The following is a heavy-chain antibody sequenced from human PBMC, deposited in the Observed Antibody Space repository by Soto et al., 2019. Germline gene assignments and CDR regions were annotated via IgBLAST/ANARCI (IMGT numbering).Heavy chain of an antibody. CDR1: GGSFSGYY. J-gene: IGHJ6*03. D-gene: IGHD3-10*01. V-gene: IGHV4-34*01. CDR2: INHSGST. CDR3: ARGPRITMVRGVQGKIYYMDV. Sequence: SETLSLTCAVYGGSFSGYYWSWIRQPPGKGLEWIGEINHSGSTNYNPSLKSRVTISVDTSKNQFSLKLSSVTAADTAVYYCARGPRITMVRGVQGKIYYMDVWGKGTTVTVSS.